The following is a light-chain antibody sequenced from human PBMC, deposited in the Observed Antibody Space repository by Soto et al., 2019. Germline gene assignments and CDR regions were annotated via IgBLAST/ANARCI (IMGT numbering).Light chain of an antibody. V-gene: IGLV2-14*03. J-gene: IGLJ2*01. CDR1: SSDVGYYNY. CDR2: DVS. CDR3: TSYTTSSTLV. Sequence: QSALTQPASVSASLGQSITISCTGTSSDVGYYNYVSWYQHHPGKAPKLIIYDVSNRPSGVSRRFSGSKSGNTASLTISGLRAEDEADYYCTSYTTSSTLVFGGGTKLHRP.